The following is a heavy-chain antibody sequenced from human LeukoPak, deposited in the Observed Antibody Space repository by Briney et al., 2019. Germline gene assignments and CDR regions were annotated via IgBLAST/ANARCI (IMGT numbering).Heavy chain of an antibody. CDR1: GFTFSSYA. Sequence: PGGSLRLSCAASGFTFSSYAMSWVRQPPGKGLEWIGEINHSGSTNYNPSLKSRVTISVDTSKNQFSLKLSSVTAADTAVYYCARGRITMVRGPLGPWFDPWGQGTLVTVSS. J-gene: IGHJ5*02. CDR3: ARGRITMVRGPLGPWFDP. V-gene: IGHV4-34*01. D-gene: IGHD3-10*01. CDR2: INHSGST.